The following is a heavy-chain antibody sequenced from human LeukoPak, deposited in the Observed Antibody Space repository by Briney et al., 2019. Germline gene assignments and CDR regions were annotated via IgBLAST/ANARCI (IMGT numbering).Heavy chain of an antibody. J-gene: IGHJ4*02. CDR3: ARGEYRSSWDHYYFDS. CDR2: INPNSGGT. CDR1: GYTFTGYY. Sequence: ASVKVSCKASGYTFTGYYMHWVRPAPGQGREWMGRINPNSGGTNYAQTFQGRVTMTRDTSITTAYLEVSSLRSDATAVYYCARGEYRSSWDHYYFDSWGQGTLVTVSS. V-gene: IGHV1-2*06. D-gene: IGHD6-13*01.